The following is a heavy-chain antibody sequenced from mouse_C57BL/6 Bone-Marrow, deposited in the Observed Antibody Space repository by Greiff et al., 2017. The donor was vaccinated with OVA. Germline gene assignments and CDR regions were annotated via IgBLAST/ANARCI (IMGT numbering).Heavy chain of an antibody. Sequence: VQLQQPGAELVKPGASVKMSCKASGYTFTSYWITWVKQRPGQGLEWLGDIYPGSGSTNYNEKFTSKATLTVATSSSTAYMQLSSLTSEDSAVYYCARNGLRRCDYWGQGTTLTVSS. J-gene: IGHJ2*01. CDR3: ARNGLRRCDY. CDR1: GYTFTSYW. V-gene: IGHV1-55*01. D-gene: IGHD2-4*01. CDR2: IYPGSGST.